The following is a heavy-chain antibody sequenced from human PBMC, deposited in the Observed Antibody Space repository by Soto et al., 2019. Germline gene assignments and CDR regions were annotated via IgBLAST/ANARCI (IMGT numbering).Heavy chain of an antibody. D-gene: IGHD2-2*01. V-gene: IGHV1-69*01. CDR1: GGTFNNYT. J-gene: IGHJ4*02. Sequence: QVQLVQSGAEVKKPGSSVKVSCKASGGTFNNYTFSWVRQAPGQGLEWMGGIIPMFGTPNNAQKFQGRVTITADESTSTAYMELSRLRSEDTAVYYCARGCSSSSCYHFDYWGQGTLVTVSA. CDR2: IIPMFGTP. CDR3: ARGCSSSSCYHFDY.